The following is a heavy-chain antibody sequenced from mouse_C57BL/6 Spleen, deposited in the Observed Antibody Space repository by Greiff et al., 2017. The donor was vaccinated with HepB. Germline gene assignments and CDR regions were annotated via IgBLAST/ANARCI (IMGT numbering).Heavy chain of an antibody. CDR3: ARWGNYGSSHWYFDV. Sequence: QVQLKESGPELVKPGASVKISCKASGYAFSSSWMNWVKQRPGKGLEWIGRIYPGDGDTNYNGKFKGKATMTADKSSSTAYMQLSSLTSEDSAVYFCARWGNYGSSHWYFDVWGTGTTVTVSS. D-gene: IGHD1-1*01. V-gene: IGHV1-82*01. CDR2: IYPGDGDT. J-gene: IGHJ1*03. CDR1: GYAFSSSW.